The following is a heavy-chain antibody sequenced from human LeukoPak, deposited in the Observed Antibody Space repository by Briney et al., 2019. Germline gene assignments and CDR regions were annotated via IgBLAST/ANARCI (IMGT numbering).Heavy chain of an antibody. J-gene: IGHJ4*02. D-gene: IGHD2-2*02. V-gene: IGHV3-33*01. CDR3: ARLPGYCSSNSCYKMTIPFDY. CDR2: MWYDGSNK. Sequence: GRSLRLSCAASGFTFSSYGMHWVRQAPGKGLEWVAVMWYDGSNKYYADSVKGRFTISRDNSKNTLYLQMNSLRAEDTAVYYCARLPGYCSSNSCYKMTIPFDYWGQGTLVTVSS. CDR1: GFTFSSYG.